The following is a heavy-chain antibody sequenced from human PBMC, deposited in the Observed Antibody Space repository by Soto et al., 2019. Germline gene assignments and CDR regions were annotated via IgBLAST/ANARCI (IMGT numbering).Heavy chain of an antibody. D-gene: IGHD4-17*01. V-gene: IGHV1-8*01. CDR2: MNPNSGNT. CDR3: ASIRALGDYDARWFDP. CDR1: GYTFTSYD. Sequence: ASVKVSCKASGYTFTSYDINWVRQATGQGLEWMGWMNPNSGNTGYAQKFQGRVTMTRNTSISTAYMELSSLRSEDTAVYYCASIRALGDYDARWFDPWGQGTLVTVSS. J-gene: IGHJ5*02.